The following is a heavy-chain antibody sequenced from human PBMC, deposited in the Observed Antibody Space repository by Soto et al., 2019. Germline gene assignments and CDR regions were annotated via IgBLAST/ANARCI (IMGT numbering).Heavy chain of an antibody. Sequence: QVQLVQSGAEVKKPGASVKVSCTASGYTFTGNYMHWVRQAPGPGLEWMGWINPNSGGTNYAQTFQGRVTVTRDTSISTAYMELSRLRSDDTAVYYCARDGDSSSPFDIWGQGTMVTVSS. CDR1: GYTFTGNY. J-gene: IGHJ3*02. CDR2: INPNSGGT. V-gene: IGHV1-2*02. CDR3: ARDGDSSSPFDI. D-gene: IGHD6-6*01.